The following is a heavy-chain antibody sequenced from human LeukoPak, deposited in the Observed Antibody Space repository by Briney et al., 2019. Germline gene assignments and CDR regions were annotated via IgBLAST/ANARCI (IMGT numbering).Heavy chain of an antibody. Sequence: SGTLSLTCAVSGGSISSSNWWSGVRQPPGKGLEWIGEIYHSGSTNYNPSLKSRVTISVDKSKNQFSLKLSSVTAADTAVYYCARGRCSGGSCYYFDYWGQGTLVTVSS. V-gene: IGHV4-4*02. J-gene: IGHJ4*02. CDR2: IYHSGST. CDR3: ARGRCSGGSCYYFDY. D-gene: IGHD2-15*01. CDR1: GGSISSSNW.